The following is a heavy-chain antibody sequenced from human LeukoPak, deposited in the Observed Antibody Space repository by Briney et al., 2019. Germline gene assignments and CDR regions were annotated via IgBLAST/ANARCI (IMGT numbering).Heavy chain of an antibody. Sequence: GGSLRLSCAASGFTFSSYEMNWVRQAPGKELEWVSYISSSDSTIYYADSVKGRFTISRDNAKNSLYLQMNSLRAEDTAVYYCAELGITMIGGVWGKGTTVTISS. CDR3: AELGITMIGGV. CDR2: ISSSDSTI. CDR1: GFTFSSYE. J-gene: IGHJ6*04. D-gene: IGHD3-10*02. V-gene: IGHV3-48*03.